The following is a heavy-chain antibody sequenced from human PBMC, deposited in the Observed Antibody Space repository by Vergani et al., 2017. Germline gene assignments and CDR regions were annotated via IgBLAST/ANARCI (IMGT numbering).Heavy chain of an antibody. D-gene: IGHD1-7*01. CDR2: ISGSGHTK. Sequence: EVQLLESGGGLAQPGGSLRLSCAASGFTFRNYAMTWVRQAPGKGLEWISYISGSGHTKYYADSVKGRFAISRDNAKNSLYLQMNNLGVEDTAVYYCARDLLPGTLLLLAYWGQGTLISVSS. CDR1: GFTFRNYA. V-gene: IGHV3-48*04. CDR3: ARDLLPGTLLLLAY. J-gene: IGHJ4*02.